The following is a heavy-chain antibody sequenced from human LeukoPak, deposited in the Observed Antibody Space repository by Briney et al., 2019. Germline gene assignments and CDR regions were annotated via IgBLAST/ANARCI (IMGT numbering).Heavy chain of an antibody. CDR2: IYYSGST. CDR1: GGSISSGDYY. CDR3: ARDQKYYYDSSGNF. Sequence: PSETLSLTCTVSGGSISSGDYYWSWIRQPPGKGLDGIGYIYYSGSTYYNPSLKSRVTISVDTSKNQFSLKLSSVTAADTAVYYCARDQKYYYDSSGNFWGQGTMVTVSS. D-gene: IGHD3-22*01. V-gene: IGHV4-30-4*08. J-gene: IGHJ3*01.